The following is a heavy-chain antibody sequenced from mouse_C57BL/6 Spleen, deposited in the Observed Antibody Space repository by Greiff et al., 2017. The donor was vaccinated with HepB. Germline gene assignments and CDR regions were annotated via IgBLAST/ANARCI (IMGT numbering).Heavy chain of an antibody. CDR3: ARWGNYGSSYDY. V-gene: IGHV1-50*01. CDR1: GYTFTSYW. CDR2: IDPSDSYT. Sequence: QVQLQQPGAELVKPGASVKLSCKASGYTFTSYWMQWVKQRPGQGLEWIGEIDPSDSYTNYNQKFKGKATLTVDTSSSTAYMQLSSLTSEDSAVYYCARWGNYGSSYDYWGQGTSVTVSS. J-gene: IGHJ4*01. D-gene: IGHD1-1*01.